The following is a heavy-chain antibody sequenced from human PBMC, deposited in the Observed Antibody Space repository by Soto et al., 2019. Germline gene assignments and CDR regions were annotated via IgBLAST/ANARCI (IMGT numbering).Heavy chain of an antibody. Sequence: QVQLVQSGAEVKKPGASVKVSCKASGYTFTSYGISWVRQAPGQGLEWMGWISAYNGNTNYAQKLQGRVTMTTDTSPRTADMELRSLRSDDTAVYYCARVVGGPWNYYGMDVWGQGTTVTVSS. J-gene: IGHJ6*02. CDR1: GYTFTSYG. D-gene: IGHD2-2*01. CDR3: ARVVGGPWNYYGMDV. CDR2: ISAYNGNT. V-gene: IGHV1-18*01.